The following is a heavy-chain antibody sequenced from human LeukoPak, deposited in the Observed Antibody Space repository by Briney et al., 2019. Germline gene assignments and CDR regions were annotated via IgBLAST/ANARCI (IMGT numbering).Heavy chain of an antibody. V-gene: IGHV3-23*01. J-gene: IGHJ3*02. D-gene: IGHD1-26*01. CDR1: GXTFSSYX. CDR3: AKDIIVGATLVHLDPSAFDI. Sequence: RXXXXASGXTFSSYXXXWVRQAPGKXXEXXSAXSGSGGSTYYADSVKGRFTISRDNSKNTLYLQMNSLRAEDTAVYYCAKDIIVGATLVHLDPSAFDIWGQGTMVTVSS. CDR2: XSGSGGST.